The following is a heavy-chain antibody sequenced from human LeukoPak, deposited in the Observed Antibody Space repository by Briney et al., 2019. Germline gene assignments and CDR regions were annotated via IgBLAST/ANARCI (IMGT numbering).Heavy chain of an antibody. CDR3: ARYIVAAADYFDY. CDR1: GFTFSSYG. D-gene: IGHD6-13*01. Sequence: GGSLRLSCAASGFTFSSYGMHWVRQAPGKGLEWVAVISYDGSNKYYADSVKGRFTISRDNSKNTLYLQMNSLRAEDTAVYYCARYIVAAADYFDYWGQGTLVTVSS. CDR2: ISYDGSNK. V-gene: IGHV3-30*03. J-gene: IGHJ4*02.